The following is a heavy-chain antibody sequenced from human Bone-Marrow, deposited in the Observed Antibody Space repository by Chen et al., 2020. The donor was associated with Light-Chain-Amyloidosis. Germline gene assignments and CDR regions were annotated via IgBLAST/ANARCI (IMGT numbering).Heavy chain of an antibody. CDR1: GFTFSKYN. Sequence: QLVESGGGLVKPGGSLRLPCSASGFTFSKYNFNWVRQAPGKGLEWGSSITTTSKYIYYRASVKGRFTIYRDNARNSVYLQMNGLRVEDTAVYYCARVDYYDNSGYYGRMDDWGQGTRVTVSS. CDR3: ARVDYYDNSGYYGRMDD. D-gene: IGHD3-22*01. CDR2: ITTTSKYI. V-gene: IGHV3-21*01. J-gene: IGHJ4*02.